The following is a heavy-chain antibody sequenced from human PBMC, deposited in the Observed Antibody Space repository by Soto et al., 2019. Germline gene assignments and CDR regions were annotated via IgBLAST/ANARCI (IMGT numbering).Heavy chain of an antibody. Sequence: ETLSLTCTVSGGSISSSSYYWGWIRQPPGKGLEWIGSIYYSGSTYYNPSLKSRVTISVDTSKNQFSLKLSSVTAADTAVYYCARKGTYYYDSSGYYHLSYYYYGMDVWGQGTTVTVSS. D-gene: IGHD3-22*01. CDR3: ARKGTYYYDSSGYYHLSYYYYGMDV. CDR2: IYYSGST. J-gene: IGHJ6*02. CDR1: GGSISSSSYY. V-gene: IGHV4-39*01.